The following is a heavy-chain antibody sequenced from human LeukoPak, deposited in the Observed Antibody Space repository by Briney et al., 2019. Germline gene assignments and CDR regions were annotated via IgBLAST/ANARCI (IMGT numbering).Heavy chain of an antibody. D-gene: IGHD5-24*01. J-gene: IGHJ3*02. CDR3: ARGLQETLAWLRAFSAFDI. V-gene: IGHV1-18*01. CDR2: ISAYNGNT. Sequence: ASVKVSCKASGYTFTSYGISWVRQAPGQGLEWMGWISAYNGNTNYAQKLQGRVTMTTDTSTSTAYMELRSLRSDDTAVYYCARGLQETLAWLRAFSAFDIWGQGTMVTASS. CDR1: GYTFTSYG.